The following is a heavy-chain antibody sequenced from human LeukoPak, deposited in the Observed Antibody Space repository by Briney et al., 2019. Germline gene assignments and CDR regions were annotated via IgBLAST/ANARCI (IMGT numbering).Heavy chain of an antibody. CDR3: ATQNWGSRAFDY. J-gene: IGHJ4*02. CDR2: LYGGGNT. Sequence: GGSLRLSCAVSGFTVRSSHMSWVRQAPGKGPEWVSVLYGGGNTLYEDSVKGRFTISRDNSENTLYLQMNSLRAEDRAVYYCATQNWGSRAFDYWGQGTLVSVSS. CDR1: GFTVRSSH. V-gene: IGHV3-66*01. D-gene: IGHD7-27*01.